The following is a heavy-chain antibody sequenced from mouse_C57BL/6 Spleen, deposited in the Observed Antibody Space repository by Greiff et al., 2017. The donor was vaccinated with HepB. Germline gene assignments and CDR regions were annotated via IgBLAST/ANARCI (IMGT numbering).Heavy chain of an antibody. CDR3: ARNRTGFYY. CDR1: GYAFSSSW. J-gene: IGHJ2*01. V-gene: IGHV1-82*01. CDR2: IYPGDGDT. Sequence: QVQLQQSGPELVKPGASVKISCKASGYAFSSSWMNWVKQRPGKGLEWIGRIYPGDGDTNYNGKFKGKATLTADKSSSTAYMQLISLTSEDSAVYFCARNRTGFYYWGQGTTLTVSS. D-gene: IGHD4-1*01.